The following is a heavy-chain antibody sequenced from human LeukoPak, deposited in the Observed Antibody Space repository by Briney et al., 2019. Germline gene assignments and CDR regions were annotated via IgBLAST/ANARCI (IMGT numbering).Heavy chain of an antibody. CDR3: ARVPLTNPSSYSGYDSNWFDP. J-gene: IGHJ5*02. D-gene: IGHD5-12*01. CDR1: GYSISSGYY. CDR2: IYHSGST. V-gene: IGHV4-38-2*02. Sequence: SETLSLTCTVSGYSISSGYYWGWIRQPPGKGLEWIGSIYHSGSTYYNPSLKSRVTISVDTSKNQFSLKLSSVTAADTAVYYCARVPLTNPSSYSGYDSNWFDPWGQGTLVTVSS.